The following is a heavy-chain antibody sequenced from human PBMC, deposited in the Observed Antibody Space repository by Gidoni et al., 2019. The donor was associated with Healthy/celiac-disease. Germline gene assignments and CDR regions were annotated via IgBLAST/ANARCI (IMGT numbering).Heavy chain of an antibody. CDR1: GYTFTSYY. V-gene: IGHV1-46*01. J-gene: IGHJ6*02. CDR3: ARGSVPATASQRVYYYYGMDV. D-gene: IGHD2-2*01. Sequence: QVQLVQSGAEVKKPGASVKVSCKASGYTFTSYYMPWVRQAPGQGLEWMGIINPSGGSTSYAQKFQGRVTMTRDTSTSTVYMELSSLRSEDTAVYYCARGSVPATASQRVYYYYGMDVWGQGTTVTVSS. CDR2: INPSGGST.